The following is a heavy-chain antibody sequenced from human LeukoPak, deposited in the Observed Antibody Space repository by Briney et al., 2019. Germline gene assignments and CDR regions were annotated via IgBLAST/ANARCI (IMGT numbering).Heavy chain of an antibody. J-gene: IGHJ2*01. Sequence: GGSLRLSCAASGFTFSNYGVDWVRQAPGKGLEWVAFIRYDSTTKHYADSVKGRFTISRDNSKNTLYLQMNSLRVEDTAVYYCTKDRSQAPHWYFDLWGRGTLVTVSS. V-gene: IGHV3-30*02. D-gene: IGHD2-15*01. CDR1: GFTFSNYG. CDR2: IRYDSTTK. CDR3: TKDRSQAPHWYFDL.